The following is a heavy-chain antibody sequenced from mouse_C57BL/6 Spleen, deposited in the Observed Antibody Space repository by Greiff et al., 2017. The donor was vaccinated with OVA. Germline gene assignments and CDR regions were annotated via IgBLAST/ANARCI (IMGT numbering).Heavy chain of an antibody. CDR1: GYTFTSYW. D-gene: IGHD1-1*01. CDR3: ARKGYGSSYGFAY. V-gene: IGHV1-69*01. Sequence: QVQLQQPGAELVMPGASVKLSCKASGYTFTSYWMHWVKQRPGQGLEWIGEIDPSDSYTNYNQKFKGKSTLTVDKSSSTAYMQLSSLTSEDSAVYYCARKGYGSSYGFAYWGQGTLVTVSA. J-gene: IGHJ3*01. CDR2: IDPSDSYT.